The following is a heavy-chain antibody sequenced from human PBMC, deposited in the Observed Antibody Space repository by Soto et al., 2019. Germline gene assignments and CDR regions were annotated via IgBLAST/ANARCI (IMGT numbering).Heavy chain of an antibody. CDR2: IRSKTYGGTT. CDR3: TRNKHAMIGSGFDY. D-gene: IGHD3-10*02. V-gene: IGHV3-49*03. J-gene: IGHJ4*02. Sequence: PGGSLRLSCSASGFTFADYTMNWFRQAPGKGLECVGFIRSKTYGGTTKYAASVKSRFTISRDDSKSIDYLQMNSLETEDTGVYYCTRNKHAMIGSGFDYWGQGA. CDR1: GFTFADYT.